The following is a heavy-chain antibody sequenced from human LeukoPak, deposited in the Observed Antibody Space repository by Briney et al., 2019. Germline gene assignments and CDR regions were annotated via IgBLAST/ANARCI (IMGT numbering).Heavy chain of an antibody. Sequence: GESLTISWKGSGYRFTNYWSGWGRQMPGKGLEWMGIIYPSDSDTRYSPSFQGQVTISADKSITTAYLQWSSLKASDTAIYYCARGPIWSGDSYFDYWGQGTLVTVSS. CDR3: ARGPIWSGDSYFDY. CDR2: IYPSDSDT. CDR1: GYRFTNYW. V-gene: IGHV5-51*01. J-gene: IGHJ4*02. D-gene: IGHD3-10*01.